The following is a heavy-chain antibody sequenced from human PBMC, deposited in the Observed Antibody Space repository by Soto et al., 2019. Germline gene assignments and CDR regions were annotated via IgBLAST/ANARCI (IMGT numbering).Heavy chain of an antibody. CDR3: ARDCSGGSCYSGSDY. D-gene: IGHD2-15*01. CDR1: GFTFSSYS. V-gene: IGHV3-21*01. J-gene: IGHJ4*02. CDR2: ISSSSSYI. Sequence: EVQLVESGGGLVKPGGSLRLSCAASGFTFSSYSMNWVRQAPGKGLEWVSSISSSSSYIYYADSVKGRFTISRDNAKNSLYLQMNSLRAEDTAVYYCARDCSGGSCYSGSDYWGQGTLVTVSS.